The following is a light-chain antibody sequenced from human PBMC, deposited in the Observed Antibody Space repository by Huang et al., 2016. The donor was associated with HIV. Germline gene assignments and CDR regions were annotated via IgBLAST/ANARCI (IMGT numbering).Light chain of an antibody. V-gene: IGKV2-28*01. CDR2: LGS. J-gene: IGKJ3*01. CDR1: QSLLHSNGYNY. Sequence: DIVVTQSPLSLPVTPGEPASISCRSSQSLLHSNGYNYLDWYLQKPGQSPQLLIYLGSNRASGVPDRFSGRGSGTDFTLKISRVEAEDIGVYYCMQALQTPVTFGPGTKVEIK. CDR3: MQALQTPVT.